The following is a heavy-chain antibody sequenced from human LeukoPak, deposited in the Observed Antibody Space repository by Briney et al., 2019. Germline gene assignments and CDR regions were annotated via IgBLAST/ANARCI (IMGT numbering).Heavy chain of an antibody. D-gene: IGHD5-18*01. CDR2: INPNSGGT. CDR3: ARGIQLWFWEGDYYFDY. Sequence: ASVKVSCKASGYTFTGYYMHWVRQAPGQGLEWRGWINPNSGGTNYAQKFQGRVTMTRDTSISTAYMELSRLGSDDTAVYYCARGIQLWFWEGDYYFDYWGQGTLVTVSS. CDR1: GYTFTGYY. J-gene: IGHJ4*02. V-gene: IGHV1-2*02.